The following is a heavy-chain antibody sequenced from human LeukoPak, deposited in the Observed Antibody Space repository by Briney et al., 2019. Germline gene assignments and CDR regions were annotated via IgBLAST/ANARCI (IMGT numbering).Heavy chain of an antibody. J-gene: IGHJ6*03. D-gene: IGHD3-9*01. Sequence: TGGSLRLSCAASGFTFSSYEMNWVRQAPGKGLEWASYISSSGSTIYYADSVKGRFTISRDNAKNSLYLQMNSLRAEDTAVYYCARDDILTGLDYYYMDVWGKGTTVTISS. V-gene: IGHV3-48*03. CDR2: ISSSGSTI. CDR3: ARDDILTGLDYYYMDV. CDR1: GFTFSSYE.